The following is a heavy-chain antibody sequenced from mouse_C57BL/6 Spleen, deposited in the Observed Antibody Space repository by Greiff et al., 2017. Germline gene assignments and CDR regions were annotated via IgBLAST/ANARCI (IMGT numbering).Heavy chain of an antibody. D-gene: IGHD1-1*01. J-gene: IGHJ2*01. CDR3: ARAGYYGMEVYYFDY. CDR1: GYTFTSYW. CDR2: INPSNGGT. V-gene: IGHV1-53*01. Sequence: QVQLKQPGTELVKPGASVKLSCKASGYTFTSYWMHWVKQRPGQGLEWIGNINPSNGGTNYNEKFKSKATLTVDKSSSTAYMQLSSLTSEDSAVYYCARAGYYGMEVYYFDYWGQGTTLTVSS.